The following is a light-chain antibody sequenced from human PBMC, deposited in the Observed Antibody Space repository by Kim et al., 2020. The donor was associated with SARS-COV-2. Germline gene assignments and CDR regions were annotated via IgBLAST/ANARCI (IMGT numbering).Light chain of an antibody. V-gene: IGLV2-14*03. CDR2: DVT. Sequence: SITISGTGISSDVDVYYYVSWYQQYPGKVPKLIIYDVTNRPSGVSNRFSGSKSGNTASLTISGLQAEDEADYYCSSYASSTTLVVFGGGTQLTVL. CDR1: SSDVDVYYY. J-gene: IGLJ2*01. CDR3: SSYASSTTLVV.